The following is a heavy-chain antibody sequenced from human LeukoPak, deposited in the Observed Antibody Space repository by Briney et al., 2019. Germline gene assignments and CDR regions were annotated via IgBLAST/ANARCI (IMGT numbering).Heavy chain of an antibody. Sequence: SETLSLTCTVSGDSISRYYWSWIRQPAGKGLEWIGRIYNGGIITYNPSLKSRVTMSIDTSNNQFSLRLSSVTAADTAVYYCARLALSGSYSTLDYWGQGTLVTVSS. CDR3: ARLALSGSYSTLDY. CDR2: IYNGGII. V-gene: IGHV4-4*07. J-gene: IGHJ4*02. D-gene: IGHD3-10*01. CDR1: GDSISRYY.